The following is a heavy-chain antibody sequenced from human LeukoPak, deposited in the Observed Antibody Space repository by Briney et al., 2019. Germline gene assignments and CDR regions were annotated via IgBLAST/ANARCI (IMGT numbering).Heavy chain of an antibody. V-gene: IGHV3-48*01. CDR3: AGLFGVVIRYYYMDV. Sequence: GTSLRLSCAASGFSFSDYAIHWVRQAPGKGLEWVSYISSSSSTIYYADSVKGRFTISRDNAKNSLYLQMNSLRAEDTAVYYCAGLFGVVIRYYYMDVWGKGTTVTVSS. D-gene: IGHD3-3*01. J-gene: IGHJ6*03. CDR1: GFSFSDYA. CDR2: ISSSSSTI.